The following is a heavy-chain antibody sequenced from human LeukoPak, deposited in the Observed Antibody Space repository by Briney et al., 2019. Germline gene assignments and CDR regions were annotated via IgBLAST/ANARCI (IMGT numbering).Heavy chain of an antibody. V-gene: IGHV4-4*07. CDR3: ARDLKADFWSEDAFDI. D-gene: IGHD3-3*01. CDR1: GGSISSYY. Sequence: PSETLSLTCTVSGGSISSYYWSWIRQPAGKGLEWIGRIYTSGSTNYNPSLKSRVTMSVDTSKNQFSLKLSSVTAADTAVYYCARDLKADFWSEDAFDIWGQGTMVTVSS. CDR2: IYTSGST. J-gene: IGHJ3*02.